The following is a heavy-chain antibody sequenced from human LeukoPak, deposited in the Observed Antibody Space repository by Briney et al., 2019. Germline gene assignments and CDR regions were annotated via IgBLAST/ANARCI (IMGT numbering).Heavy chain of an antibody. J-gene: IGHJ4*02. Sequence: GASVKVSCKASGGTFSSYAISWVRQAPGQGLEWMGRIIPILGIANYAQKFQGRVTITADKSTSTAYMELSSLRSEDTAVYYCASGPTLAAADYWGQGTLVTVSS. CDR2: IIPILGIA. CDR1: GGTFSSYA. CDR3: ASGPTLAAADY. D-gene: IGHD6-13*01. V-gene: IGHV1-69*04.